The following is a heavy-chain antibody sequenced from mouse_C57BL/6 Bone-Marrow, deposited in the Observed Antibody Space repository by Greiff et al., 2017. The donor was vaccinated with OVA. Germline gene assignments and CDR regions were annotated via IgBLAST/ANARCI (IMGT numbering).Heavy chain of an antibody. Sequence: EVQGVESGGGLVQPGGSLKLSCAASGFTFSDYYMYWVRQTPEKRLEWVAYISNGGGSTYYPDTVKGRFTISRDNAKNTLYLKMSRLKSEDTAMYYCARHEDGSSFYYAMDYWGQGTSVTVSS. CDR1: GFTFSDYY. V-gene: IGHV5-12*01. D-gene: IGHD1-1*01. CDR3: ARHEDGSSFYYAMDY. J-gene: IGHJ4*01. CDR2: ISNGGGST.